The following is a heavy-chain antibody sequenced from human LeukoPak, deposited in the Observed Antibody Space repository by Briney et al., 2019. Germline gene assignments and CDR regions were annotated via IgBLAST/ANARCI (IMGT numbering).Heavy chain of an antibody. J-gene: IGHJ3*02. CDR2: MKPNSGNT. V-gene: IGHV1-8*03. CDR3: ARAGSITIFGVVSMSAFDI. CDR1: GYTFTSYD. D-gene: IGHD3-3*01. Sequence: GASVKVSCKASGYTFTSYDINWVRQAPGQGLEWMGWMKPNSGNTGYAQKFQGRVTITRNTSISTAYMELSSLRSEDTAVYYCARAGSITIFGVVSMSAFDIWGQGTMVTVSS.